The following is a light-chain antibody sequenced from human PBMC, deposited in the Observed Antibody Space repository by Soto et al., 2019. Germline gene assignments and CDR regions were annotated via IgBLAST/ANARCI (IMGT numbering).Light chain of an antibody. J-gene: IGKJ2*01. Sequence: DIQLTQSPSFLSASVGDRVTITCRASQGISSYLAWYQQKPGKAPQLLISAASTLQSGVPSRFSGSGSGTEFTLTISSLQPEDYATYYCHQTYNTLYTFGQGTKVEIK. V-gene: IGKV1-9*01. CDR2: AAS. CDR1: QGISSY. CDR3: HQTYNTLYT.